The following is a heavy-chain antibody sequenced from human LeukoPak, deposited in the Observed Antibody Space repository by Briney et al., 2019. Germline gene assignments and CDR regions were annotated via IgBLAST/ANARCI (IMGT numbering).Heavy chain of an antibody. V-gene: IGHV4-39*01. D-gene: IGHD2-15*01. Sequence: SETLSLTCTVSGGSISSSSYYWGWIRQPPGKGLEWIGSIYYSGSTYYNSSLKSRVTISVDTSKNQFSLKLSSVTAADTAVYYCASLSGVVAATSYFDYWGQGTLVTVSS. CDR1: GGSISSSSYY. CDR3: ASLSGVVAATSYFDY. J-gene: IGHJ4*02. CDR2: IYYSGST.